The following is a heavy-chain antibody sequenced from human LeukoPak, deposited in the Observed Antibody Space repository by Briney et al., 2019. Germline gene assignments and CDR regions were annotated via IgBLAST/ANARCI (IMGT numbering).Heavy chain of an antibody. J-gene: IGHJ5*02. CDR3: ARDITMWVTALGP. CDR1: GYTFTSYG. D-gene: IGHD3-10*02. V-gene: IGHV1-18*01. CDR2: ISAYNGNT. Sequence: GASVNVSCKASGYTFTSYGISWVRQAPGQGLEWMGWISAYNGNTNYAQKLQGRVTMTTDTSTSTAYMELRSLRSDDTAVYYCARDITMWVTALGPWGQGTLVIVSS.